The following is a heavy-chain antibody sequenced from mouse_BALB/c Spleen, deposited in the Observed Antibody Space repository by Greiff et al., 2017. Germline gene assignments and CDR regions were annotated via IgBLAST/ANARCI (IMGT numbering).Heavy chain of an antibody. D-gene: IGHD1-1*02. V-gene: IGHV5-9-3*01. Sequence: DVHLVESGGGLVKPGGSLKLSCAASGFTFSSYAMSWVRQTPEKRLEWVATISSGGSYTYYPDSVKGRFTISRDNAKNTLYLQMSSLRSEDTAMYYCASHGNCFDYWGQGTTLTVSS. J-gene: IGHJ2*01. CDR2: ISSGGSYT. CDR3: ASHGNCFDY. CDR1: GFTFSSYA.